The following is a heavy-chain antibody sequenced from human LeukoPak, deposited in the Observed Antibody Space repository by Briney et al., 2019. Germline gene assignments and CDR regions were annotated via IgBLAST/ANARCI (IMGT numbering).Heavy chain of an antibody. V-gene: IGHV3-15*01. CDR3: TTDLYDFWSGYCDY. D-gene: IGHD3-3*01. J-gene: IGHJ4*02. CDR2: IKSKTDGGTT. CDR1: GFTFSNAW. Sequence: PGGSLRLSCAASGFTFSNAWMSWVRQAPGKGLEWVGRIKSKTDGGTTDYAAPVKGRFTISRDDSKNTLYLQMNSLKTEDTAVYYCTTDLYDFWSGYCDYWGQGTLVTVSS.